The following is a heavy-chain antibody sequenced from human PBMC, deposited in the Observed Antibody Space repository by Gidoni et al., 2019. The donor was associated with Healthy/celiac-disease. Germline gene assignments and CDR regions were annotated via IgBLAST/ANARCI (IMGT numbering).Heavy chain of an antibody. D-gene: IGHD6-19*01. CDR2: ISGSGGST. J-gene: IGHJ4*02. V-gene: IGHV3-23*01. CDR1: GFPFSSDA. Sequence: EVQLLESGGGLVQHGGSLSLTCAASGFPFSSDAMSWVRQAPGKGLEWVSAISGSGGSTYYADSVKGRFTISRDNSKNTLYLKMNSLRAEDTAVYYCAKNRRWAVAGCDYWGQGTLVTVST. CDR3: AKNRRWAVAGCDY.